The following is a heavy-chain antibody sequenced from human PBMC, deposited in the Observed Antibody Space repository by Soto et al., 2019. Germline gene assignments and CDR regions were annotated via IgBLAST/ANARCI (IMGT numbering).Heavy chain of an antibody. CDR1: GGSISSSSYY. Sequence: QLQLQESGPGLVKPSETLSLTCTVSGGSISSSSYYWGWIRQPPGKGLEWIGSIYYSGSTYYNPSLKSRVTISVDTSKNQFSLKLSSVTAADTAVYYCARKLYGEGGFDPWGQGTLVTVSS. V-gene: IGHV4-39*01. J-gene: IGHJ5*02. D-gene: IGHD4-17*01. CDR3: ARKLYGEGGFDP. CDR2: IYYSGST.